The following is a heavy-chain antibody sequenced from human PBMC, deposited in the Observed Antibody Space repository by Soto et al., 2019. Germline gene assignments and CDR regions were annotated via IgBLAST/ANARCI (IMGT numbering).Heavy chain of an antibody. J-gene: IGHJ4*02. CDR1: GGSISSYY. CDR3: ARHLRRDGYNYYFDY. D-gene: IGHD1-1*01. CDR2: IYYSGST. Sequence: PSEILSLTCTVSGGSISSYYWSWIRQPPGKGLEWIGYIYYSGSTNYNPSLKSRVTISVDTSNNQFSLKLSSVTAADTAVYYCARHLRRDGYNYYFDYWGQGTLVPVSS. V-gene: IGHV4-59*08.